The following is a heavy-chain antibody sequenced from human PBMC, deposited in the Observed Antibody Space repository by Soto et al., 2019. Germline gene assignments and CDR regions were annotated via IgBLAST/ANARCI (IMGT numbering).Heavy chain of an antibody. CDR2: INPSGGST. V-gene: IGHV1-46*01. J-gene: IGHJ6*02. CDR1: GYTFTSYY. D-gene: IGHD6-6*01. Sequence: AASVKVSCKASGYTFTSYYMHWVRQAPGQGLEWMGIINPSGGSTSYAQKFQGRVTMTRDTSTSTVYMELSSLRSEDTAVYYCARGQLGPTYYYYYGMDVWGQGTTVTVSS. CDR3: ARGQLGPTYYYYYGMDV.